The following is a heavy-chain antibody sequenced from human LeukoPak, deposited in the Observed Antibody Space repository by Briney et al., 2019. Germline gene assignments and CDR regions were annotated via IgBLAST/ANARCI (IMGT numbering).Heavy chain of an antibody. CDR1: GYTFTSYG. CDR2: IGAYNGNT. CDR3: VRNGSYYGDAFDI. Sequence: GASVKVSCKASGYTFTSYGISWVRQPPGQGLEWMGWIGAYNGNTNYPQKLQGRVTMTTDTSPTTAYMELGSVRSDDTAVYYCVRNGSYYGDAFDIWGHGTMVTVSS. J-gene: IGHJ3*02. V-gene: IGHV1-18*01. D-gene: IGHD3-10*01.